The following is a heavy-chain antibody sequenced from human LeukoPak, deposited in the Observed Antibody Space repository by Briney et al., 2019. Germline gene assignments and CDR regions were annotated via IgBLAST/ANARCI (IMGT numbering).Heavy chain of an antibody. Sequence: GASVKVSCKASGYTFTSHFMHWVRQAPGQGLEWMGIINPERGNTAYAQKFQGRITMTGDTSTSTVYMELSSLRSEDTAMYYCAKDGNWNNVPGDYYYMDVWGKGTTVAVSS. CDR3: AKDGNWNNVPGDYYYMDV. CDR1: GYTFTSHF. D-gene: IGHD1/OR15-1a*01. J-gene: IGHJ6*03. CDR2: INPERGNT. V-gene: IGHV1-46*01.